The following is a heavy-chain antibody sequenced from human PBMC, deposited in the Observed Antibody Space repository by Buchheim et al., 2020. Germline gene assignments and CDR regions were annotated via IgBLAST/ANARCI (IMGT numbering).Heavy chain of an antibody. J-gene: IGHJ6*02. CDR1: GFTFSSYG. D-gene: IGHD2-2*01. V-gene: IGHV3-30*18. Sequence: QVQLVESGGGVVQPGRSLRLSCAASGFTFSSYGMHWVRQAPGKGLEWVAVISYDGRIKYYADSVKGRFTISRDYSKNTVLLQKNSLRAEVTTVYCCAKDLVVGIPLPYRYAEDVWGQGTT. CDR3: AKDLVVGIPLPYRYAEDV. CDR2: ISYDGRIK.